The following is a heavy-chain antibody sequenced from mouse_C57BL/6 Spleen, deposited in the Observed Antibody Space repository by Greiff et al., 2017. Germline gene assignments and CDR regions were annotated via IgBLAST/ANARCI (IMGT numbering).Heavy chain of an antibody. CDR1: GYTFTSYW. D-gene: IGHD4-1*01. Sequence: VQLQQPGAELVRPGSSVKLSCKASGYTFTSYWMHWVKQRPIQGLEWIGNIDPSDSETHYNQKFKDKATLTVDKSSSTAYMQLSSLTSEDSAVYYCARGSLNWGSDYWGQGTTLTVSS. CDR2: IDPSDSET. J-gene: IGHJ2*01. V-gene: IGHV1-52*01. CDR3: ARGSLNWGSDY.